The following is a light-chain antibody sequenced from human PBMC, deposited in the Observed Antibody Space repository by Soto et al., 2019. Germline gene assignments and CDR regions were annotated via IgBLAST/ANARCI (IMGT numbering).Light chain of an antibody. V-gene: IGKV1D-16*01. Sequence: DIQMTQSPSSLSASVGDRVTITVGASQGISSWLARYQQKPEKAPKSLISAASSLQSGVPSRFSGSGSGTDFTLTISSLQPEDFATYYCLQHNSYPWTFGQGTKVHIK. J-gene: IGKJ1*01. CDR2: AAS. CDR1: QGISSW. CDR3: LQHNSYPWT.